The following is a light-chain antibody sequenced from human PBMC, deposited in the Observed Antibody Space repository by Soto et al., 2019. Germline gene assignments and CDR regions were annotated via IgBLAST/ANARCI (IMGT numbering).Light chain of an antibody. Sequence: EIVLTQSPGTLSLSPGERATLSCRASEILSSIYLVWYQQKPGQAPRLLIYAASRRATGIPDRFSGSGSATEYTLTINTLEPEDFAVYYCQQQGTFGQGTKLEIK. V-gene: IGKV3-20*01. CDR2: AAS. CDR3: QQQGT. CDR1: EILSSIY. J-gene: IGKJ2*01.